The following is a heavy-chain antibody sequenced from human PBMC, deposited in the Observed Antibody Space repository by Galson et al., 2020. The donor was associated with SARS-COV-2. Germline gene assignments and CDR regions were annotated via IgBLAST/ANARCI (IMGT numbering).Heavy chain of an antibody. CDR1: GFTFTNYA. Sequence: GESLKIHCAASGFTFTNYAMSWVRQAPGQGLEWVSGISVSSDSTYYADFVKGRFTISRDNSKNTLYLQMKSLRVEDTAVYYCAKHKPETGYDFYGMDVWGQGTTVTISS. J-gene: IGHJ6*02. V-gene: IGHV3-23*01. CDR3: AKHKPETGYDFYGMDV. D-gene: IGHD5-12*01. CDR2: ISVSSDST.